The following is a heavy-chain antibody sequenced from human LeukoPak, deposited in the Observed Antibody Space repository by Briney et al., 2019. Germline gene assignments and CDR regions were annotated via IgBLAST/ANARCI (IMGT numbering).Heavy chain of an antibody. J-gene: IGHJ4*02. CDR2: ISGFGGET. CDR3: AKDSGDSGIAAAGFSY. CDR1: GFTFSNHG. Sequence: GGTLRLSCAASGFTFSNHGMNWVRQAPGKGLEWLSGISGFGGETHYADSVKGRFTISRDNAKNSLYLQMNSLRAEDTALYYCAKDSGDSGIAAAGFSYWGQGTLVTVSS. D-gene: IGHD6-13*01. V-gene: IGHV3-23*01.